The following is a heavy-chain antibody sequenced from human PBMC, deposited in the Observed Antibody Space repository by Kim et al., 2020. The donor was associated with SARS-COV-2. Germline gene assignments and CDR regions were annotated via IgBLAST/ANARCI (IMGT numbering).Heavy chain of an antibody. D-gene: IGHD3-3*01. CDR1: GFTFSTYW. J-gene: IGHJ1*01. V-gene: IGHV3-7*01. CDR2: INKDGSEK. Sequence: GGYLRLSCAASGFTFSTYWMNWVRQAPGKGLEWVANINKDGSEKYYVDSVKGRFTISRDNAKKSLYLQMHSLRAEDSAVYYCATDRDSGDYYPEYFQNWGQGTLVNVSS. CDR3: ATDRDSGDYYPEYFQN.